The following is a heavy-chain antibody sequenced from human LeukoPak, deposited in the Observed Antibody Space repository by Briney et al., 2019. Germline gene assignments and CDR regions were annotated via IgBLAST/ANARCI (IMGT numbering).Heavy chain of an antibody. D-gene: IGHD3-22*01. CDR2: IRSDGSNK. CDR1: GFTFSSYG. CDR3: ARDPRGPAGYDSPARDTFDY. J-gene: IGHJ4*02. V-gene: IGHV3-30*02. Sequence: PGRSLRLSCAGSGFTFSSYGMHWVRQAPGKGLEWMAFIRSDGSNKYYADSVRGRLIVSRDNPKNTLYLQMNSLRAEDTAVYYCARDPRGPAGYDSPARDTFDYWGQGTLVTVSS.